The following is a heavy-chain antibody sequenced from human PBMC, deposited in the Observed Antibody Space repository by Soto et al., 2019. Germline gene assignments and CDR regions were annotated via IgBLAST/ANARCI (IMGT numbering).Heavy chain of an antibody. J-gene: IGHJ6*02. CDR3: AKLLWPYGMDV. CDR1: GFTVRSNF. D-gene: IGHD3-16*01. Sequence: EVQVVESGGGLVQVGGSLKLSCAASGFTVRSNFLSWVRQAPGKGLEWVSVIYSGGSTYYADSAKGRFTISRDKSKNTLYLQMHSLRGEDTAVYYCAKLLWPYGMDVWGQGTTVTVSS. CDR2: IYSGGST. V-gene: IGHV3-66*04.